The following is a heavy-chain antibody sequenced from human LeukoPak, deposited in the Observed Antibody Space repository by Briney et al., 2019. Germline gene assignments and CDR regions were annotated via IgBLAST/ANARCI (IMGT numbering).Heavy chain of an antibody. V-gene: IGHV4-34*01. CDR3: ARGRTGAAALDF. CDR1: GGSFSGYY. D-gene: IGHD2-2*01. CDR2: STHSGST. Sequence: SETLSLTCAVYGGSFSGYYWSWIRQPPGKGLEWIGESTHSGSTDYNPSLKSRVSISVDTSKNQFSLKLTSVTAADMAVYHCARGRTGAAALDFWGPGTLVTVSS. J-gene: IGHJ4*02.